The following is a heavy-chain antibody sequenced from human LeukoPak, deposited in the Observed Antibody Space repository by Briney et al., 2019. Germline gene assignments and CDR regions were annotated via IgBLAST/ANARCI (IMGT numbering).Heavy chain of an antibody. CDR2: IYYSGST. CDR1: GGSISSYY. CDR3: ARTNHSGRLDY. D-gene: IGHD6-19*01. J-gene: IGHJ4*02. V-gene: IGHV4-59*08. Sequence: PSETLSLTCTVSGGSISSYYWSWIRQPPGKGLEWIGYIYYSGSTNYNPSLKSRVTISVDTSKNQFSLKLSSVTAADTAVYYCARTNHSGRLDYWGQGTLVTVSS.